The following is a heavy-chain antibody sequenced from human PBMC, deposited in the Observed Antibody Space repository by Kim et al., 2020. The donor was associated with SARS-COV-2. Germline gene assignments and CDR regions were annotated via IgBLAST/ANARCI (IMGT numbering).Heavy chain of an antibody. Sequence: SVKVSCKASGGTFSSYAISWVRQAPGQGLEWMGGIIPIFGTANYAQKFQGRVTITADESTSTAYMELSSLRSEDTAVYYCARDHRNSGRFSSKGYFDLWGRGTLVTVSS. J-gene: IGHJ2*01. CDR2: IIPIFGTA. D-gene: IGHD1-26*01. CDR3: ARDHRNSGRFSSKGYFDL. V-gene: IGHV1-69*13. CDR1: GGTFSSYA.